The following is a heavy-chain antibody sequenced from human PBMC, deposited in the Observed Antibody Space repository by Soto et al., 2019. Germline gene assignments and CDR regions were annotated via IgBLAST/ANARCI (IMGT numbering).Heavy chain of an antibody. CDR3: ARVPRFLGGQGAFDI. V-gene: IGHV1-2*02. CDR2: INPNSGGT. J-gene: IGHJ3*02. D-gene: IGHD3-3*01. CDR1: GYTFTGYY. Sequence: ASVKVSCKASGYTFTGYYMHWVRQAPGQGLEWMGWINPNSGGTNYAQKFQGRVTMTRDTSISTAYMELSRLRSDDTAVYYCARVPRFLGGQGAFDIWGQGTMVTVSS.